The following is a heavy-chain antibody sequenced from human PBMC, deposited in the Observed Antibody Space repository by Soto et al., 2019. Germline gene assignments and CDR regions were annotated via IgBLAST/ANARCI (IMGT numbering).Heavy chain of an antibody. D-gene: IGHD6-13*01. CDR3: ARGGSISSSWDGDFDY. J-gene: IGHJ4*02. CDR2: INHSGST. CDR1: GGSFSGYY. V-gene: IGHV4-34*01. Sequence: SETLSLTCAVYGGSFSGYYWSWIRQPPGKGLEWIGEINHSGSTNYNPSLKSRVTISVDPSKNQFSLKLSSVTAADTAVYYCARGGSISSSWDGDFDYWGQGTLVTVSS.